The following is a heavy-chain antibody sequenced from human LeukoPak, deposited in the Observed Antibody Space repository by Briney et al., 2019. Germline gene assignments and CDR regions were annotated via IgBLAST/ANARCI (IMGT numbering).Heavy chain of an antibody. D-gene: IGHD4-17*01. V-gene: IGHV3-23*01. CDR1: GFTFSSYA. CDR3: AKDRPSTVVTPYDY. J-gene: IGHJ4*02. Sequence: GGSLRLSCAASGFTFSSYAMSWVPQAPGKGLEWVSAISCSGGSTYYAHSVKGRFTISRDKSKNTLYPQMNSLRAEDTAVYYCAKDRPSTVVTPYDYWGQGTLVTVSS. CDR2: ISCSGGST.